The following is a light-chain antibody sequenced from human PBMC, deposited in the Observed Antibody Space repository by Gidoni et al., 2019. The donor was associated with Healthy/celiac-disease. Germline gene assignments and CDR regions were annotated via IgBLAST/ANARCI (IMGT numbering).Light chain of an antibody. CDR3: QQYNSYST. V-gene: IGKV1-5*03. J-gene: IGKJ1*01. Sequence: DIQMTQSPSTLSASVGDRVNITCRASQSISSLLAWYQQKPGKAPKLLIYKASSLESGVPSRFSGSGSGTEFTLTISSLQPDDFATYYCQQYNSYSTFGQGTKVEIK. CDR2: KAS. CDR1: QSISSL.